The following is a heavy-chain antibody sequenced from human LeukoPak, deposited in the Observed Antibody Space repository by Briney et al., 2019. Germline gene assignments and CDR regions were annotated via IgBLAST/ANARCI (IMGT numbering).Heavy chain of an antibody. CDR3: ARDWWGYSSSWGLFDY. Sequence: GGSLRLSCAASGFTFSSYGMHWVRQAPGKGLEWVAVIWYDGSNKYYADSVKGRFTISGDNSKNTVYLQMNSLKTEDTAVYYCARDWWGYSSSWGLFDYWGQGTLVTVSS. CDR1: GFTFSSYG. J-gene: IGHJ4*02. D-gene: IGHD6-13*01. CDR2: IWYDGSNK. V-gene: IGHV3-33*01.